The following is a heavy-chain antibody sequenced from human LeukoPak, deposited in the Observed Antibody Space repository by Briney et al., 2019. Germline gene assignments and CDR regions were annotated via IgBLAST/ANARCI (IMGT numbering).Heavy chain of an antibody. CDR2: IYTSGST. J-gene: IGHJ5*02. V-gene: IGHV4-61*02. Sequence: PSETLSLTCTVSGGSLSSGSYYWSWLRQPAGKGLEWIGRIYTSGSTNYNPSLNSRIIISVDTSKNQFSLKLSSVTAADTAVYYCARGSGYCSSTSCPSVWFDPWGQGTLVTVSS. D-gene: IGHD2-2*01. CDR3: ARGSGYCSSTSCPSVWFDP. CDR1: GGSLSSGSYY.